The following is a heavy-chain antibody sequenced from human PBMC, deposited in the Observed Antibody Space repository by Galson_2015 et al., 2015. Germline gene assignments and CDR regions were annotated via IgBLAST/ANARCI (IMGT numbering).Heavy chain of an antibody. CDR3: ARMIRTLNSYEYYYYGMDV. Sequence: PALVKPTQTLTPTCTFSGFSLSTSGMCVSWIRQPPGKALEWLALIDWDDDKYYSTSLKTRLTISKDTSKNQVVLTMTNMDPVDTATYYCARMIRTLNSYEYYYYGMDVWGQGTTVTVSS. D-gene: IGHD5-12*01. CDR2: IDWDDDK. V-gene: IGHV2-70*01. J-gene: IGHJ6*02. CDR1: GFSLSTSGMC.